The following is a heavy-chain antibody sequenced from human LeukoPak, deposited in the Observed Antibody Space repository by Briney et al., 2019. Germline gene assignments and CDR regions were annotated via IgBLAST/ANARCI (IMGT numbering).Heavy chain of an antibody. CDR2: INHSGST. V-gene: IGHV4-34*01. CDR3: ARGAAGTGAADY. Sequence: SETLSLTCTVSGGSISSYYWSWIRQPPGKGLEWIGEINHSGSTNYNPSLKSRLTISVDSSKNQFSLRLSSVTAADTAVYFCARGAAGTGAADYWGQGTLVTVSS. D-gene: IGHD6-13*01. J-gene: IGHJ4*02. CDR1: GGSISSYY.